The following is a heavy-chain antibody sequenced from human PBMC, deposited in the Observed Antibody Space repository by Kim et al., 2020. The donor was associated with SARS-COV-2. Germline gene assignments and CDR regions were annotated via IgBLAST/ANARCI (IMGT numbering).Heavy chain of an antibody. Sequence: DSLKGRFTISRDNAKNSLYLQMNSLRAEDTAVYYCARRGYYGSGTYNWFDPWGQGTLVTVSS. D-gene: IGHD3-10*01. CDR3: ARRGYYGSGTYNWFDP. V-gene: IGHV3-48*01. J-gene: IGHJ5*02.